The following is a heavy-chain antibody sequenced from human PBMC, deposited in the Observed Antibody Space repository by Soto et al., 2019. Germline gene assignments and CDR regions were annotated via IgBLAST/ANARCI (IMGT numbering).Heavy chain of an antibody. CDR1: GFTFSSYA. D-gene: IGHD3-16*01. CDR2: ISGGDGSP. J-gene: IGHJ4*02. Sequence: PGGSLRLSCVASGFTFSSYAMTWVRQAPGKGLEWVSAISGGDGSPSYADSVKGRFTISRDNSKNTLYLHMNSLRADDTAAYYCAKWHTYNYDSLAFSGFDCWGQGNQGTVSS. V-gene: IGHV3-23*01. CDR3: AKWHTYNYDSLAFSGFDC.